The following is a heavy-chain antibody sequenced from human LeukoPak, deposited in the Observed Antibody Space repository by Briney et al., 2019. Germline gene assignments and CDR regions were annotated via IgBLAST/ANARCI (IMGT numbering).Heavy chain of an antibody. CDR2: ISGSGGST. CDR3: AKELRITMIVVVITYTAFDI. D-gene: IGHD3-22*01. J-gene: IGHJ3*02. CDR1: GFTFSSYA. V-gene: IGHV3-23*01. Sequence: GGSLRLSCAASGFTFSSYAMSWVRQAPGKGLEWVSAISGSGGSTYYADSVKGRFTISRDNSKNTLYLQMNCLRAEDTAVYYCAKELRITMIVVVITYTAFDIWGQGTMVTVSS.